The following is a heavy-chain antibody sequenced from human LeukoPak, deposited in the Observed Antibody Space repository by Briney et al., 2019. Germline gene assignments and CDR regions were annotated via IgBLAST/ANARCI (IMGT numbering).Heavy chain of an antibody. CDR2: IYYSGST. D-gene: IGHD2-15*01. J-gene: IGHJ4*02. V-gene: IGHV4-39*02. CDR1: GGSISSSSYY. Sequence: SETLSLTCTVSGGSISSSSYYWGWLRQPPGKGLEWIGSIYYSGSTYYNPSLKSRVTISVDTSKNQFSLKLSSVTAADTAVYYCARDVVAATRIIDYWGQGTLVTVSS. CDR3: ARDVVAATRIIDY.